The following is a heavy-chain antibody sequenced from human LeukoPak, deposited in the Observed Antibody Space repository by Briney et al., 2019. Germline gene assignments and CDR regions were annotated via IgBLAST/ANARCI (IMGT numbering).Heavy chain of an antibody. CDR1: GYTFTGYY. CDR3: ARSRGYSYGDAFDI. J-gene: IGHJ3*02. V-gene: IGHV1-2*02. CDR2: INPNSGGT. D-gene: IGHD5-18*01. Sequence: ASVKVSCKASGYTFTGYYMHWVRQAPGQGLEWMGWINPNSGGTTYVQKFQGRVTMTRDTSISTAYMELSSLRSDDTAVYYCARSRGYSYGDAFDIWGQGTMVTVSS.